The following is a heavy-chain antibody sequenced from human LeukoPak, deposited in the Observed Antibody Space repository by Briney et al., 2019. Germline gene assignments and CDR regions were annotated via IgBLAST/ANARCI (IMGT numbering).Heavy chain of an antibody. D-gene: IGHD5-12*01. CDR1: GGSISSYY. J-gene: IGHJ6*03. V-gene: IGHV4-59*01. CDR3: ARPTEGYAGGPGYSYYYYMDV. CDR2: IHYSGST. Sequence: SETLSLTCTVSGGSISSYYWSWIRQPPGKGLEWIGYIHYSGSTHYNPSLKSRVTLSVDTSQTHVSMKLRSVTAADTAVYYCARPTEGYAGGPGYSYYYYMDVWGKGTTVTISS.